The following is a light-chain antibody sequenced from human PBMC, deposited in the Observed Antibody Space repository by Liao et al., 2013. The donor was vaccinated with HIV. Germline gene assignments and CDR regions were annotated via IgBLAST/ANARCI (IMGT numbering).Light chain of an antibody. Sequence: SYELTQPPSVSVAPGETAGITCGGNNIGSKSVHWYQQKPGQAPVLVIYYDSDRPSGIPERFSGSNSGNTATLTISRVEAGDEADYYCQVWDSSSDHRFGGGTKLTVL. CDR2: YDS. J-gene: IGLJ2*01. CDR3: QVWDSSSDHR. V-gene: IGLV3-21*01. CDR1: NIGSKS.